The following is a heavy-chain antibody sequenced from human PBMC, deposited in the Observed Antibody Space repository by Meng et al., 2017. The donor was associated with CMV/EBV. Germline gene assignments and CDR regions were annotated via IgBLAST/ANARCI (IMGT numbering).Heavy chain of an antibody. CDR1: GFMFSDYG. CDR3: VRDGDSSNWPLDY. CDR2: ILKDGSDK. V-gene: IGHV3-30*03. Sequence: QVHLAESGGVVVQPGRSLRLSCAVSGFMFSDYGMHWVRQAPGKAPEWVAFILKDGSDKFYRDSVKGRFTISRDPGKNTLYLQMDSLRPEDTAIYYCVRDGDSSNWPLDYWGQGTLVTVSS. D-gene: IGHD6-13*01. J-gene: IGHJ4*02.